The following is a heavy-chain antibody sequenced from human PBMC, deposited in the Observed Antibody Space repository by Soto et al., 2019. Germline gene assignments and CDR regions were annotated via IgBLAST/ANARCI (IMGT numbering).Heavy chain of an antibody. Sequence: QVQLVESGGGVFQPGRSLRLSCAASGFSFGSYNMNWVRQAPCKGLEWVALISYDGSTEYYADSVKGRLTIYRDNSKNTLYLQVKSLRTEDTAVYYCARDTTWQSSPRNWFDPWGQGTLVTVSS. D-gene: IGHD1-1*01. CDR2: ISYDGSTE. V-gene: IGHV3-30-3*01. J-gene: IGHJ5*02. CDR1: GFSFGSYN. CDR3: ARDTTWQSSPRNWFDP.